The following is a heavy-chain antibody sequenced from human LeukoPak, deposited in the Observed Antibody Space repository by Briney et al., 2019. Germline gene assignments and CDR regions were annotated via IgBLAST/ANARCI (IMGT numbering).Heavy chain of an antibody. CDR2: ISAYNGYT. CDR1: GYTFSSYH. V-gene: IGHV1-18*01. J-gene: IGHJ4*02. CDR3: ARDTTGEDFDY. Sequence: GASVNFSCKPSGYTFSSYHISYGLQAPGQRHEWMGWISAYNGYTISAKQLQGRVTMTADTYTSRAYMELRSLRSDDTAVYYCARDTTGEDFDYWGQGALVTVSS. D-gene: IGHD2-8*02.